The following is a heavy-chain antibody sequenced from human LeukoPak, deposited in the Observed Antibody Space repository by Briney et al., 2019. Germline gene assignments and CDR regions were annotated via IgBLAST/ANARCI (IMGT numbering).Heavy chain of an antibody. J-gene: IGHJ4*02. CDR2: IYSGGSP. D-gene: IGHD3-3*01. Sequence: PGGSLRLSCAASGFTVSSNYMSWVRQAPGKGLEWVSVIYSGGSPYYADSVKGRFTISRDNSKNTLYLQMNSLRAEDTAVYYCARETGGAPRITIFGVLREGYFDYWGQGTLVTVSS. CDR1: GFTVSSNY. CDR3: ARETGGAPRITIFGVLREGYFDY. V-gene: IGHV3-53*05.